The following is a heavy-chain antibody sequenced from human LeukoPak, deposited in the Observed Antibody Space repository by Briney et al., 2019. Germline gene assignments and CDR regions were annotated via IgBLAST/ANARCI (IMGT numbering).Heavy chain of an antibody. CDR2: VSAYNGNT. CDR1: GYTFSNYG. D-gene: IGHD3-10*02. Sequence: ASVKVSCKASGYTFSNYGVSWVRQAPGRGLEWLGWVSAYNGNTNYAQKFQGRVTMTRDTFTSTAYMEVTSLRSDDTAVYYCARGATRFGELTDWLDPWGQGTLVTVSS. CDR3: ARGATRFGELTDWLDP. J-gene: IGHJ5*02. V-gene: IGHV1-18*01.